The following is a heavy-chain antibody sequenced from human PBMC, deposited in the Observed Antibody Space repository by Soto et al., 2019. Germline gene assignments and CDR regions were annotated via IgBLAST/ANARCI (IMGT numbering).Heavy chain of an antibody. V-gene: IGHV1-69*01. CDR2: IIPIFGTA. CDR3: AREQQLVQRVYYYYGMDV. J-gene: IGHJ6*02. D-gene: IGHD6-13*01. Sequence: QVQLVQSGAEVKKPGSSVKVSCKASEGTFSSYAISWVRQAPGQGLEWMGGIIPIFGTANYAQKFQGRVTITADESTSTAYMELSSLRSEDTAVYYCAREQQLVQRVYYYYGMDVWGQGTTVTVSS. CDR1: EGTFSSYA.